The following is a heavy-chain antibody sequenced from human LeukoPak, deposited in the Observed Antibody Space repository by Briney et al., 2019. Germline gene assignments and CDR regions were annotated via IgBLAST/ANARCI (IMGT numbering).Heavy chain of an antibody. CDR2: INHSGST. Sequence: SSETLSLTCAVYGGSFSDYYWTWIRQPPGKGLEWIGEINHSGSTNYNPSLKSRVTIFVDTSKSQFSLKLNSVTAADTAVYYFARGYYYESSGYYLGCWGQGNLVTVSS. CDR1: GGSFSDYY. CDR3: ARGYYYESSGYYLGC. D-gene: IGHD3-22*01. J-gene: IGHJ4*02. V-gene: IGHV4-34*01.